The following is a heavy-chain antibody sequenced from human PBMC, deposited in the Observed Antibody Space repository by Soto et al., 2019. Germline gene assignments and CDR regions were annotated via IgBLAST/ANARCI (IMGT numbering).Heavy chain of an antibody. Sequence: GVSLRLSCAASGFTFDDYAMHWVRQAPGKGLEWVSSISWNSGTIGYADSVKGRFTISRDNAKNSLYLQMNSLRAEDTALYYCAKDIARITIFGVGHWGQGTLVTVSS. J-gene: IGHJ4*02. D-gene: IGHD3-3*01. V-gene: IGHV3-9*01. CDR3: AKDIARITIFGVGH. CDR2: ISWNSGTI. CDR1: GFTFDDYA.